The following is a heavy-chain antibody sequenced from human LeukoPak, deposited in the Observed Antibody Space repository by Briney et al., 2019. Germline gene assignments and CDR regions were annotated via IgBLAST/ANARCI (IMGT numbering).Heavy chain of an antibody. Sequence: SETLSLTCTVSGGSISSYYWSWIRQPPGKGLEWIGYIYYSGSTNYNPSLKSRVTISVDTSKNQFSLKLSSVTAADTPVYYCARDGARCSSTSCYYDYWGQGTLVTVSS. CDR1: GGSISSYY. CDR2: IYYSGST. V-gene: IGHV4-59*01. CDR3: ARDGARCSSTSCYYDY. J-gene: IGHJ4*02. D-gene: IGHD2-2*01.